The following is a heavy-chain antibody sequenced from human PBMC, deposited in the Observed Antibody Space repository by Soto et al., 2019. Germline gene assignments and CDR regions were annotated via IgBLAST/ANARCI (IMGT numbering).Heavy chain of an antibody. J-gene: IGHJ4*02. V-gene: IGHV4-59*11. Sequence: QVQLQESGPGLVKPSETLSLTCSVSGGSISNHYWSWIRQPPGKGLEWIGYIYYNGNTNYNPSLKSRVPRSGETARKQISLKLTAVTGADTAVYNCTRANGYSESWGQGTLVTVS. CDR1: GGSISNHY. CDR3: TRANGYSES. D-gene: IGHD5-12*01. CDR2: IYYNGNT.